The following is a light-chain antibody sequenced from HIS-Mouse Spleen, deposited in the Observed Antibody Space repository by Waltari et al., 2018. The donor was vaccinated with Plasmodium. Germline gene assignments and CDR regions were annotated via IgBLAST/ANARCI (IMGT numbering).Light chain of an antibody. J-gene: IGKJ1*01. CDR2: AAS. Sequence: DIQMTQSPSSLSASVGDRVTITCRASQSISSYLNWYQQKPGKAPNLLIYAASSLQSGVPSRFSGSGSGTEFTLTISSLQPEDFATYYCQQNYNTWTFGQGTKVEIK. V-gene: IGKV1-39*01. CDR1: QSISSY. CDR3: QQNYNTWT.